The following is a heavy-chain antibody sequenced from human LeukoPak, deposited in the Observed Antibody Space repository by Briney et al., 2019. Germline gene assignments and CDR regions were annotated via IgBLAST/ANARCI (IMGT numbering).Heavy chain of an antibody. CDR1: GFTFSTYW. V-gene: IGHV3-7*03. D-gene: IGHD4-17*01. CDR3: TSGDYVDY. CDR2: INQDGNDK. J-gene: IGHJ4*02. Sequence: GGSLRLSCAASGFTFSTYWMNWVRQAPGKGLEWLANINQDGNDKYYVDSVRGRFTISRDNAKRSLYLQMSSLRAEDTAAYFCTSGDYVDYWGQGTLVTVSS.